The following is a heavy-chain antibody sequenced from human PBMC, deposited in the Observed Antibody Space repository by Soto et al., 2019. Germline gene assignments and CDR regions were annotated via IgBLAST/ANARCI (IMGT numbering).Heavy chain of an antibody. V-gene: IGHV1-18*01. CDR3: ARDVLRFLEWSPLYYYYGMDV. D-gene: IGHD3-3*01. CDR1: GYTFTSYG. Sequence: ASVKVSCKASGYTFTSYGISWVRQAPGQGLEWMGWISAYNGNTNYAQKLQGRVTMTTDTSTSTAYMELRSLRSDDTAVYYCARDVLRFLEWSPLYYYYGMDVWGQGTTVTVSS. CDR2: ISAYNGNT. J-gene: IGHJ6*02.